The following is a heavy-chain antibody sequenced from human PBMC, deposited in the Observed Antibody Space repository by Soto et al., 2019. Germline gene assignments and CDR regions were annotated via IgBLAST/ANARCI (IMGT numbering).Heavy chain of an antibody. J-gene: IGHJ4*02. CDR2: INHSGST. CDR3: ARDNMTGLFDY. V-gene: IGHV4-34*01. Sequence: QVQLQQWGAGLLKPSETLSLTCAVYGGSFSGYYWTWIRQPPGTGLEWIVEINHSGSTNYNPSFKSGVTISVDTSKDQFSLKLTSVTAADTAVYYGARDNMTGLFDYWGQGTLVTVSS. CDR1: GGSFSGYY. D-gene: IGHD3-9*01.